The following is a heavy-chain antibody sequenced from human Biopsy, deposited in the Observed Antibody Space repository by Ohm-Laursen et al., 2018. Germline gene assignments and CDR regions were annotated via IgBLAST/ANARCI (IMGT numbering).Heavy chain of an antibody. CDR3: AGIVLGPTNDAFDI. CDR1: GGSVSSNVAY. V-gene: IGHV4-39*02. CDR2: IFYSGIT. D-gene: IGHD1-26*01. J-gene: IGHJ3*02. Sequence: TLSLTCPVSGGSVSSNVAYWAWIRQPPGKGLESIGSIFYSGITYYNPSLQSRVTMSVDTSKNHFSLNLNSVSAADTAVYYCAGIVLGPTNDAFDIWGQGTMVTVSS.